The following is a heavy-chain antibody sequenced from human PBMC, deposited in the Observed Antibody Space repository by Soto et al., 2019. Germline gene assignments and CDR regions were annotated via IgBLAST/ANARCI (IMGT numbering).Heavy chain of an antibody. Sequence: SQTLSLTCAISGDSVSSNSAAWNWIRQSPSRGLEWLGRTYYRSKWYNDYAVSVKSRITINPDTSKNQFSLQLNSVTPEDTAVYYCARGAAVAGYYYYYGMDVWGQGTTVTVSS. CDR3: ARGAAVAGYYYYYGMDV. CDR1: GDSVSSNSAA. V-gene: IGHV6-1*01. J-gene: IGHJ6*02. CDR2: TYYRSKWYN. D-gene: IGHD6-19*01.